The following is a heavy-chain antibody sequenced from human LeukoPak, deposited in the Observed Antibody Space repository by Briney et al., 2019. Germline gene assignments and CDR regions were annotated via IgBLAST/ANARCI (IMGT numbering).Heavy chain of an antibody. V-gene: IGHV4-34*01. CDR2: SNDSGGT. J-gene: IGHJ4*02. Sequence: SETLSLTCAVYGGTFSGYYWSWIRQPPGKRLEWVGESNDSGGTNYNPSLKSRVTISADSSKNQFSLKLSSVTAADTAMYYCARAITVAATVDYWGQGTLVTVSS. CDR1: GGTFSGYY. CDR3: ARAITVAATVDY. D-gene: IGHD1-14*01.